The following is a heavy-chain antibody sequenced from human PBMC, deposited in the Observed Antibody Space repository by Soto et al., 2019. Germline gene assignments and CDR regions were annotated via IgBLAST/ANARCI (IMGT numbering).Heavy chain of an antibody. CDR2: ISAYNGNT. J-gene: IGHJ4*02. V-gene: IGHV1-18*01. Sequence: QVQLVQSGAEVKKPGASVKVSCKASGYTFTSYGISWVRQAPGQGLEWMGWISAYNGNTKYSQKLQGRVTMTTDTSTRTVEMERRSLGSDDTAYYYCASCGYDAGCGLRRFDYWGQGTLVTVSS. D-gene: IGHD2-21*01. CDR1: GYTFTSYG. CDR3: ASCGYDAGCGLRRFDY.